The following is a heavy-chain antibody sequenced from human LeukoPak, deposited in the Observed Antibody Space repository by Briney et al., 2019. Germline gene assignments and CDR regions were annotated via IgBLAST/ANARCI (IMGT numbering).Heavy chain of an antibody. CDR3: ARDLYPLLYYFDY. D-gene: IGHD2-8*01. J-gene: IGHJ4*02. CDR1: GDSFSSNSAA. Sequence: SQTLSLTCAISGDSFSSNSAAWNWLRQSPSRGLEWLGRTYYRSKWYNDYAVSVKSRITINPDTSKNQFSLQLNSVTPEDTAVYYCARDLYPLLYYFDYWGQGTLVTVSS. CDR2: TYYRSKWYN. V-gene: IGHV6-1*01.